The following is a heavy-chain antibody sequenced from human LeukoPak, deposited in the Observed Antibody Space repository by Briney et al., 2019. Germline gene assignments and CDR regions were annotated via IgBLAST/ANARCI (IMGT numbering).Heavy chain of an antibody. CDR2: IYSGGST. D-gene: IGHD6-19*01. J-gene: IGHJ4*02. CDR3: ASGYSSGWSEDFDY. V-gene: IGHV3-66*01. Sequence: GGSLRLSCAASGFTVSPNYMTWVRQAPGKGLEWVSVIYSGGSTYYADSVKGRFTISRDNSKNTLYLQMNTLRAEDTAVYYCASGYSSGWSEDFDYWGQGTLVTVSS. CDR1: GFTVSPNY.